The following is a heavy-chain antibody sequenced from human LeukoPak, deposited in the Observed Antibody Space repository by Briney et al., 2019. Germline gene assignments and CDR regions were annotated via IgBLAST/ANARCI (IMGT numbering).Heavy chain of an antibody. CDR1: GFTFDDYG. J-gene: IGHJ4*02. V-gene: IGHV3-20*04. CDR3: ARYPEGEQQLDY. D-gene: IGHD6-13*01. Sequence: GGSLRLSCAASGFTFDDYGMSWVRHAPGKGLEWVSGINWNGGSKVYADSVKGRFTISRDNAKNSLYLQMNSLRAEDTALYYCARYPEGEQQLDYWGQGTLVTVSS. CDR2: INWNGGSK.